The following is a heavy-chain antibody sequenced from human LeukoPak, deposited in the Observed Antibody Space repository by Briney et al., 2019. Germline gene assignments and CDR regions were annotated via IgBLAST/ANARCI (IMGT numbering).Heavy chain of an antibody. Sequence: SETLSLTCTVSGGSISSSSYYWGWIRQPPGKGLEWIGSIYYSGSTYYNPSLKSRVTISVDTSKNQFSLKLSSVTAADMAVYYCALDYYDSSGQAIASWGQGTMVTVSS. CDR1: GGSISSSSYY. CDR2: IYYSGST. J-gene: IGHJ3*01. D-gene: IGHD3-22*01. CDR3: ALDYYDSSGQAIAS. V-gene: IGHV4-39*01.